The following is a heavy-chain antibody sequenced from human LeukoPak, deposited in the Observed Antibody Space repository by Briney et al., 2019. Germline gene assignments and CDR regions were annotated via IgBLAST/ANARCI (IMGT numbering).Heavy chain of an antibody. Sequence: GSLRLSCAASGFTFSSYSMNWVRQAPGKGLEWVSSISSSSSYIYYADSVKGRFTISRDNAKNSLYLQMNSLRAEDTAVYYCARAHGAVLRYFDWSPRPSDYWGQGTLVTVSS. CDR2: ISSSSSYI. J-gene: IGHJ4*02. CDR3: ARAHGAVLRYFDWSPRPSDY. V-gene: IGHV3-21*01. CDR1: GFTFSSYS. D-gene: IGHD3-9*01.